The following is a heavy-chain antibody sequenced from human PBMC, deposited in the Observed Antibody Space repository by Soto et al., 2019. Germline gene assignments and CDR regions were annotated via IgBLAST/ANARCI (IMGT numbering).Heavy chain of an antibody. V-gene: IGHV4-30-4*01. J-gene: IGHJ6*02. Sequence: SETQSLPCTVSGGSISRGDYYWTWIRQPPGKGLEWIGYIYYSGSTYYNPSLMSRVIISVDTSKNHFSLKLSSVTAADTAVYYCAREFRAAAGMYYYYYGMDVWGRGTTGAVAS. CDR2: IYYSGST. CDR3: AREFRAAAGMYYYYYGMDV. D-gene: IGHD6-13*01. CDR1: GGSISRGDYY.